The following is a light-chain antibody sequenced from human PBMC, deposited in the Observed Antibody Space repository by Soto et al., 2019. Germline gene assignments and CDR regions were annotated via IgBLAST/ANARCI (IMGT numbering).Light chain of an antibody. CDR2: EGH. V-gene: IGLV2-23*01. Sequence: QSALAQPASVSGSPGQSITISCTGAIGYVGTYSLVSWYQQHPGKAPKVVIYEGHKRPSGVPDRFSGSTSVNTASLTISGLQTDDEADYYCCLYVGATTDVFGTGTKLTVL. J-gene: IGLJ1*01. CDR3: CLYVGATTDV. CDR1: IGYVGTYSL.